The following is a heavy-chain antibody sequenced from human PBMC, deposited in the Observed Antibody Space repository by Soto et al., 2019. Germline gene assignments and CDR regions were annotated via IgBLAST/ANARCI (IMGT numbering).Heavy chain of an antibody. D-gene: IGHD4-17*01. CDR3: ASFRLDYGDLNY. CDR2: ISAYNGNT. J-gene: IGHJ4*02. V-gene: IGHV1-18*04. Sequence: ASVKVSCKASGYTFTSYGISWVRQAPGQGLEWMGWISAYNGNTNYAQKLQGRVTMTTDISTSTAYMELRSLRSDDTAVYYCASFRLDYGDLNYWGQGTLVTVSS. CDR1: GYTFTSYG.